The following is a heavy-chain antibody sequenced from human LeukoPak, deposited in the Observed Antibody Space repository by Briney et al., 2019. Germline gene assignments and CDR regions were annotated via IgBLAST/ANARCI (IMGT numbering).Heavy chain of an antibody. V-gene: IGHV1-24*01. CDR1: GYTLTELS. D-gene: IGHD6-19*01. CDR3: ARDRRSGWCDY. Sequence: GASVKVSCKVSGYTLTELSMHWVRQAPGKGLEWMGGFDPEDGETIYAQKFQGRVTMTRDTSIGTAYMELSRLRSDDTAVYYCARDRRSGWCDYWGQGTLVTVSS. J-gene: IGHJ4*02. CDR2: FDPEDGET.